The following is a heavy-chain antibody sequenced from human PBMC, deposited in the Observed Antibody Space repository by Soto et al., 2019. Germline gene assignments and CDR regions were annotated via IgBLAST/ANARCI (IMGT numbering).Heavy chain of an antibody. CDR2: IYYSGST. Sequence: QLQLQESGPGLVKPSETLSLTCTVSGGSISSSSYYWGWIRQPPGKGLEWIGSIYYSGSTYYNPSLKSRVTISVDTHKNQFSLKLSSVTAADTAVYYCARRRGSGSYYSGYYYMDVWGKGTTVTVSS. CDR3: ARRRGSGSYYSGYYYMDV. J-gene: IGHJ6*03. CDR1: GGSISSSSYY. D-gene: IGHD3-10*01. V-gene: IGHV4-39*01.